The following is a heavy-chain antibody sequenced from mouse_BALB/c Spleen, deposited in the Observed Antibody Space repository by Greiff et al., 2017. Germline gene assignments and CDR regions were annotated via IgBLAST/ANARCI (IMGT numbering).Heavy chain of an antibody. CDR3: ARHEGMITTEGWFAY. V-gene: IGHV5-12-2*01. CDR1: GFTFSSYT. CDR2: ISNGGGST. Sequence: EVKVEESGGGLVQPGGSLKLSCAASGFTFSSYTMSWVRQTPEKRLEWVAYISNGGGSTYYPDTVKGRFTISRDNAKNTLYLQMSSLKSEDTAMYYCARHEGMITTEGWFAYWGQGTLVTVSA. D-gene: IGHD2-4*01. J-gene: IGHJ3*01.